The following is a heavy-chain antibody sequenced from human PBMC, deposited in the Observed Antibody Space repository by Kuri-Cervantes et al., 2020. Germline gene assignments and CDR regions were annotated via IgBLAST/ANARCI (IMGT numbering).Heavy chain of an antibody. CDR1: GFTFSSYW. J-gene: IGHJ4*02. V-gene: IGHV3-7*01. Sequence: GGSLRLSCAASGFTFSSYWMSWVRQAPGKGLEWVANIKQDGSEKHYVDSVKGRFTISRDNAKNSLYLQMNSLRAEDTAVYYCARALYYDFWSGYYTPFFDYWGQGTLVTVSS. D-gene: IGHD3-3*01. CDR3: ARALYYDFWSGYYTPFFDY. CDR2: IKQDGSEK.